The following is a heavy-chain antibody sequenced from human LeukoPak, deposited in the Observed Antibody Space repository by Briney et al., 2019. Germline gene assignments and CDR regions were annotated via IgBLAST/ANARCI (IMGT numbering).Heavy chain of an antibody. CDR3: ARDSRDYGDYIDY. Sequence: ASVKVSCKASGYTFTSYGISWVRQAPGQGLEWMGWITAYNGNTNYAQKLQGRVTMTTDTSTSTACMELRSLRSDDTAVYYCARDSRDYGDYIDYWGQGTLVTVSS. V-gene: IGHV1-18*01. CDR1: GYTFTSYG. CDR2: ITAYNGNT. J-gene: IGHJ4*02. D-gene: IGHD4-17*01.